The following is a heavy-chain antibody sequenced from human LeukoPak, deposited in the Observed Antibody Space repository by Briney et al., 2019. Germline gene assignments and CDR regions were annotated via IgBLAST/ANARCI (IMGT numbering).Heavy chain of an antibody. CDR1: GFTVSSNY. CDR3: AGRGSFDY. V-gene: IGHV3-53*01. CDR2: IYSGGST. Sequence: GGSLRLSCAAYGFTVSSNYMSWVRQAPGKGLEWVSVIYSGGSTYYADSVKGRFTISRDNSKNTLYLQMNSLRAEDTAVYYCAGRGSFDYWGQGTLVTVSS. D-gene: IGHD1-1*01. J-gene: IGHJ4*02.